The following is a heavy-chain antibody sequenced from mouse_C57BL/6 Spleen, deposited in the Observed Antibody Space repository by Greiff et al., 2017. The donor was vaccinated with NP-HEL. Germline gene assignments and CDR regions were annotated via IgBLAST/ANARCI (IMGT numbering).Heavy chain of an antibody. CDR1: GFNIKDYY. D-gene: IGHD2-3*01. CDR2: IDPEDGDT. J-gene: IGHJ4*01. CDR3: TRGWLLRMDY. Sequence: VHVKQSGAELVRPGASVKLSCTASGFNIKDYYMHWVKQRPEQGLEWIGRIDPEDGDTEYAPKFQGKATMTADTSSNTAYLQLSSLTSEDTAVYYCTRGWLLRMDYWGQGTSVTVSS. V-gene: IGHV14-1*01.